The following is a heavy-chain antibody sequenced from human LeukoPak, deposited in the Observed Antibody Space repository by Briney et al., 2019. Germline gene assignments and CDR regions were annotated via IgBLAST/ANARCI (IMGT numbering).Heavy chain of an antibody. D-gene: IGHD1-1*01. Sequence: PGGSLRLSCAASGFTFSTYSINWVRQAPGKGLEWVSSISSSSRYIYYADSVKGRFTISRDNAKNSLYLQMNSLRAEDTAVCYCARGDLPHNTIDYWGPGTLVTVSS. J-gene: IGHJ4*02. V-gene: IGHV3-21*01. CDR1: GFTFSTYS. CDR2: ISSSSRYI. CDR3: ARGDLPHNTIDY.